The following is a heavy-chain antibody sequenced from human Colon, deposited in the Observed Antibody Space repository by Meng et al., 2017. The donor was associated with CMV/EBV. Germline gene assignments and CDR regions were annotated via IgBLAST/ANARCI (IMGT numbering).Heavy chain of an antibody. J-gene: IGHJ5*02. V-gene: IGHV1-2*02. Sequence: GYSFTDYYVNWGRQAPGQGLEWMGWINPNGGGTDYAQAFQGRVTMTRDTAITTAYLEVNRLTSDDTAVYYCARVKCGTTSCSQGLDPWGQGTLVTVSS. CDR2: INPNGGGT. CDR1: GYSFTDYY. CDR3: ARVKCGTTSCSQGLDP. D-gene: IGHD2-2*01.